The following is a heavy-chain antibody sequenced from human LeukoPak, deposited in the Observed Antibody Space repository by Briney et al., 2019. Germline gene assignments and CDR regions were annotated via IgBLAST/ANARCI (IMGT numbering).Heavy chain of an antibody. Sequence: PSETLSLTCAVSGGSISSGGYSWSWIRQPPGKGLEWIGYIYHSGSTYYNPSLKSRVTISVDRSKNQFSLKLTSVTAADTAVYYCARTSLGYSSSSVEWGQGTLVTVSS. CDR2: IYHSGST. CDR1: GGSISSGGYS. D-gene: IGHD6-6*01. V-gene: IGHV4-30-2*02. CDR3: ARTSLGYSSSSVE. J-gene: IGHJ4*02.